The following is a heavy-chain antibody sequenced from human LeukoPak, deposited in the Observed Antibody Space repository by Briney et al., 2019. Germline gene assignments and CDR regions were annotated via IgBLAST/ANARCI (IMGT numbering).Heavy chain of an antibody. CDR1: GFTFSSYW. J-gene: IGHJ3*02. V-gene: IGHV3-7*05. CDR2: IKEDGSEK. Sequence: GGSLRLSCAASGFTFSSYWTSWVRQAPGKGLEWVANIKEDGSEKYYVDSVKGRFTISRDNAKNSLYLQMNSLRAEDTAVYYCAREEIWGQGTMVTVSS. CDR3: AREEI.